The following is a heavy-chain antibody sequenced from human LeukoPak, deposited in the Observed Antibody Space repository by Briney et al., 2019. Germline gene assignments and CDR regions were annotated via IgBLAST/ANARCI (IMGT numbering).Heavy chain of an antibody. CDR3: ARVTYGSGSSDPNYYYYGMDV. Sequence: SETLSLTCTVSGYSITSGYNWAWIRQPPGKVLEWIGEINHSGSANYNPSLKSRVTISVDTSKNQFSLKLSSVTAADTAVYYCARVTYGSGSSDPNYYYYGMDVWGQGTTVTVSS. J-gene: IGHJ6*02. CDR1: GYSITSGYN. CDR2: INHSGSA. V-gene: IGHV4-38-2*02. D-gene: IGHD3-10*01.